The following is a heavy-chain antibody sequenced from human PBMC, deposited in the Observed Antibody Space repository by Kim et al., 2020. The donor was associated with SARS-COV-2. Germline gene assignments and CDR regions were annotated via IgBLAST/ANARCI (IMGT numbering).Heavy chain of an antibody. V-gene: IGHV3-7*01. J-gene: IGHJ6*02. CDR2: IKEDGSEK. CDR3: VRDRGGRTGMDV. CDR1: EFTFSSYW. Sequence: GGSLRLSCVDSEFTFSSYWMSWVRQVPGKGLEWVAYIKEDGSEKYYVDSAKGRFTISRDNAKNSLYLQMNSLRAEDTAVYYCVRDRGGRTGMDVWGQGTTVAVSS.